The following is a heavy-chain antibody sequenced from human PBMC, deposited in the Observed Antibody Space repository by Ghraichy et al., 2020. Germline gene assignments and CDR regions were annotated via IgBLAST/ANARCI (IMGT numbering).Heavy chain of an antibody. CDR2: IRYDGNNK. CDR1: GFTFSSYG. CDR3: AATATTSAEWDYYFDY. D-gene: IGHD1-26*01. V-gene: IGHV3-30*02. J-gene: IGHJ4*02. Sequence: GGSLRLSCAASGFTFSSYGMHWVRQAPGKGLEWVAFIRYDGNNKHYADSVKGRFTISRDNSKNTLSLQMDSLRPEDTAVYFCAATATTSAEWDYYFDYWGQGTLVTVSS.